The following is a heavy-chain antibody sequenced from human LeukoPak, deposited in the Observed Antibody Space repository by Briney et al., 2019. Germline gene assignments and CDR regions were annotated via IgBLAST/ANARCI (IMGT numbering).Heavy chain of an antibody. CDR1: GFTFSSYS. Sequence: GGSLRLSCAASGFTFSSYSMNWVRQAPGKGLEWVSSISSSSSYIYYADSVKGRFTISRDNAKNSLYLQMNSLRAEDTAVYYCASVFFDYGSPGYGWYFDLWGRGTLVTVSS. CDR2: ISSSSSYI. D-gene: IGHD3-10*01. CDR3: ASVFFDYGSPGYGWYFDL. V-gene: IGHV3-21*01. J-gene: IGHJ2*01.